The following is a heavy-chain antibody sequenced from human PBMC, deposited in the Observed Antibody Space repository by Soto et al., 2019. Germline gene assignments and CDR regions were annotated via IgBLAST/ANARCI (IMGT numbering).Heavy chain of an antibody. CDR1: GYTFTSYA. CDR2: INAGNGNT. CDR3: ARDLGLLWFGEGKNWFDL. V-gene: IGHV1-3*01. J-gene: IGHJ5*02. Sequence: QVQLVQSGAEVKKPGASVKVSCMASGYTFTSYAMHWVRQAPGQSLEWMGWINAGNGNTKYSQKFQGRVTITRHTAASTAYMELSSLRSEDTAVYYRARDLGLLWFGEGKNWFDLWGQGTLVTVS. D-gene: IGHD3-10*01.